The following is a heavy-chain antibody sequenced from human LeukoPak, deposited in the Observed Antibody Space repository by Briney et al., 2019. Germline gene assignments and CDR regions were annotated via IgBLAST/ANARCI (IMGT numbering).Heavy chain of an antibody. Sequence: GGSLRLSCAVSGFTFTDYWMNWVRQAPGKGLEWVASIRQDGGEKSYVDSVKGRFTISRDNSKNTLYLQMNSLRAEDTAVYYCARDDGDGFDYWGQGTLVTVSS. D-gene: IGHD7-27*01. CDR1: GFTFTDYW. J-gene: IGHJ4*02. V-gene: IGHV3-7*03. CDR3: ARDDGDGFDY. CDR2: IRQDGGEK.